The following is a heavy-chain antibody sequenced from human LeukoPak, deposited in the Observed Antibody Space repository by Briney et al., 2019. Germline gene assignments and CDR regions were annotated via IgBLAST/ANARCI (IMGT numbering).Heavy chain of an antibody. Sequence: GGSLRLSCAASGFTYSSYGMHWVRQAPGKGLEYVSAISSNGGSTYYANSVKGRFTISRDNSKNTLYLQMGSLRAEDMAVYYCARGYSWGQGTLVTVSS. V-gene: IGHV3-64*01. CDR1: GFTYSSYG. CDR3: ARGYS. J-gene: IGHJ4*02. CDR2: ISSNGGST.